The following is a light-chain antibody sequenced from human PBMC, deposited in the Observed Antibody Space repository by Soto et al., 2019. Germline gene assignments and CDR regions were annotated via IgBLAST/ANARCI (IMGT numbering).Light chain of an antibody. J-gene: IGKJ4*01. CDR2: GAS. Sequence: EIVLTQSPGTLSLSPGERATLSCRASQSVSSSYLAWYQQTPGQPPRLLIYGASSRATGIPDRFSGSGSGTDFTLTISRLEPEDFAVYYCQQYGSSPLTFGGGTKVEIK. CDR3: QQYGSSPLT. CDR1: QSVSSSY. V-gene: IGKV3-20*01.